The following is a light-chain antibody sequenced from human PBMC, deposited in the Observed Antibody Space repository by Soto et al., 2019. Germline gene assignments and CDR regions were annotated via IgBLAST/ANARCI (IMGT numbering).Light chain of an antibody. Sequence: EVVLTQSPGTLSLSPGERVTLSCRASQSVASSYLAWYQQKPGRAPRLLFYSASSRATGIPDRFSGSGSGTDFTLTISRLEPEDFAVYYCQQYTDWPLTFGQGTKVEVK. J-gene: IGKJ1*01. V-gene: IGKV3-20*01. CDR2: SAS. CDR1: QSVASSY. CDR3: QQYTDWPLT.